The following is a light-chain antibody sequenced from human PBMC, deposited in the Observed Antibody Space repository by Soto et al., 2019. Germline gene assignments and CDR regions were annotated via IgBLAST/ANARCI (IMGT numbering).Light chain of an antibody. Sequence: EILITQSPATLSVSPGERVTLTCRAGQGVTTNFAWYQQKSGQSPRLLIYDVSSRHTGVPYRFSGTGSETDVTLTISGLQSEESAMYFCQQYKNWPFCLGKGTRL. CDR3: QQYKNWPFC. CDR1: QGVTTN. J-gene: IGKJ5*01. V-gene: IGKV3-15*01. CDR2: DVS.